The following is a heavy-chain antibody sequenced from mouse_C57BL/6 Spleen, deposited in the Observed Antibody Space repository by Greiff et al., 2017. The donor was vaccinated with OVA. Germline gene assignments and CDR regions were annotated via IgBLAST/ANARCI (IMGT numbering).Heavy chain of an antibody. CDR3: ARPYYDYDAWFAY. V-gene: IGHV5-17*01. D-gene: IGHD2-4*01. CDR1: GFTFSDYG. CDR2: ISRGSSTI. Sequence: EVHLVESGGGLVKPGGSLKLSCAASGFTFSDYGMHWVRQAPEKGLEWVAYISRGSSTIYYADTVKGRFTISRDNAKNTLFLQMTSLRSEDTARDYCARPYYDYDAWFAYWGQGTLVTVSA. J-gene: IGHJ3*01.